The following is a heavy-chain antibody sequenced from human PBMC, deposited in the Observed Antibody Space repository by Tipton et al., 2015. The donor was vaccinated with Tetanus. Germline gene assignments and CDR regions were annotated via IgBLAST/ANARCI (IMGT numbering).Heavy chain of an antibody. J-gene: IGHJ4*02. CDR1: GGFISSYNYY. Sequence: TLSLTCTVSGGFISSYNYYWGWIRQAPGKGLEWIGSIYYSGSAYYNPSLRSRVTMSVDTSKMQFSLKLASVTAADTAVYYCARRDYSDSSVDNWGQGTLVTVSS. V-gene: IGHV4-39*01. D-gene: IGHD3-22*01. CDR2: IYYSGSA. CDR3: ARRDYSDSSVDN.